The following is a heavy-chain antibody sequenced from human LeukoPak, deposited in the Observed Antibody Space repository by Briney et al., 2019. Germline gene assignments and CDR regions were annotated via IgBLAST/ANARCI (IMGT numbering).Heavy chain of an antibody. CDR2: ISGSGGST. V-gene: IGHV3-23*01. Sequence: SGGSLRLSCAASGFTFSSYAMSWVRQAPGKGLEWVSAISGSGGSTYYADSVKGRFTISRDNSKNTLYLQMNSLRAEDTAVYYCAKDFVVVTARYFDCWGQGTLVTVSS. CDR3: AKDFVVVTARYFDC. D-gene: IGHD2-2*01. CDR1: GFTFSSYA. J-gene: IGHJ4*02.